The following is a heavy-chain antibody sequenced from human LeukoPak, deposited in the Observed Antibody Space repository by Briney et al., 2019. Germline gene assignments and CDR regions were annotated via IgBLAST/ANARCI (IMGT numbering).Heavy chain of an antibody. CDR3: ARYYNWNDVPQYNWFDP. CDR1: GGSFSGYY. CDR2: INHSGST. D-gene: IGHD1-1*01. J-gene: IGHJ5*02. Sequence: SETLSLTCAVYGGSFSGYYWSWIRQTPGKGLEWIGEINHSGSTNYNPSLKSRVTISVDTSKNQFSLKLSSVTAADTAVYYCARYYNWNDVPQYNWFDPWGQGTLVTVSS. V-gene: IGHV4-34*01.